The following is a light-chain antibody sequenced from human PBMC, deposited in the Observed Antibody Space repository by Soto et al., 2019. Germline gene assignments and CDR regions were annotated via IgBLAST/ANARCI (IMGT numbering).Light chain of an antibody. CDR1: QDISNY. J-gene: IGKJ2*01. CDR3: QQYDSLPMYT. Sequence: DIQMTQSPSSLSASVGDRVTITCQASQDISNYLNWYQQKPGKAPKLLIYHASNLETGVPSRFSGSGFGTDFSFTISSLQPEDIATYYRQQYDSLPMYTFGQGTKLEIK. CDR2: HAS. V-gene: IGKV1-33*01.